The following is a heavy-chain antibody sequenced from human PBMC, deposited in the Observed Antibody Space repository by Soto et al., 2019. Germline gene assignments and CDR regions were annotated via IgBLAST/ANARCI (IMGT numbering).Heavy chain of an antibody. Sequence: QLQLQESGSGLVKPSQTLSLTCAVSGGSISSGGYSWSWIRQPPGKGLEWIGYIYHSGSTYYNPSIKSLVTIPVDRSKNQFSLKLSSVTAADTAVYYCAAGGGLPRYYWGQGTLVTVSS. D-gene: IGHD5-12*01. V-gene: IGHV4-30-2*01. CDR3: AAGGGLPRYY. CDR1: GGSISSGGYS. J-gene: IGHJ4*02. CDR2: IYHSGST.